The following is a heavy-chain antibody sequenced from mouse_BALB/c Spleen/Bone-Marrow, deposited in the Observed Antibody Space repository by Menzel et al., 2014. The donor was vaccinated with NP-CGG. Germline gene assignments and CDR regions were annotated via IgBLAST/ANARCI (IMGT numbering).Heavy chain of an antibody. CDR3: ARGLWYY. CDR1: GYTFTDYT. J-gene: IGHJ2*01. D-gene: IGHD1-1*02. CDR2: INPNNGGT. V-gene: IGHV1-18*01. Sequence: VQLQQPGPELVMPGASVKISCKTSGYTFTDYTIYWVKQSHGKSLEWIGRINPNNGGTNYNQKFKDKATLTLDKSSSTAYMELRSLTSEGSAVYYCARGLWYYWGQGTTLTVSS.